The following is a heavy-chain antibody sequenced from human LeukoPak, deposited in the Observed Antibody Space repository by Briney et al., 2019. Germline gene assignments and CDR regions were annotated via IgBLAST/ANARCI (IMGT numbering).Heavy chain of an antibody. CDR1: GYTLTEVS. CDR2: FDPEQGET. CDR3: ASSIVVVPAAGYNWFDP. D-gene: IGHD2-2*01. J-gene: IGHJ5*02. V-gene: IGHV1-24*01. Sequence: ASVKVSCKISGYTLTEVSMHWVRQAPGKGLEWMGGFDPEQGETIYAQEFQGRVSMPEDTSTDTAYMELSSLRSEDTAVYYCASSIVVVPAAGYNWFDPWGQGILVTVSS.